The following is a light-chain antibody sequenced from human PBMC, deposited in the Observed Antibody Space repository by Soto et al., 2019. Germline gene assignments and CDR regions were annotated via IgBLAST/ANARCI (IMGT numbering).Light chain of an antibody. V-gene: IGLV2-14*01. CDR3: SSYTSSSNYV. J-gene: IGLJ1*01. Sequence: QSVLTQPASVSGSPGQSITISCTGTSSDVGGYNYVSWYQQHPGKAPKLMIYDVSNRPSGVSNRFSGSKSGNTASLTISGLQAEDEADYSCSSYTSSSNYVFGTGTKVTVL. CDR1: SSDVGGYNY. CDR2: DVS.